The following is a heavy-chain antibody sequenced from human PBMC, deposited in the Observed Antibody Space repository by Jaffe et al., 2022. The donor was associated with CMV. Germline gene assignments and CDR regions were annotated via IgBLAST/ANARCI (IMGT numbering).Heavy chain of an antibody. D-gene: IGHD1-26*01. CDR1: GFTFSSYE. CDR2: ISSSGSTI. Sequence: EVQLVESGGGLVQPGGSLRLSCAASGFTFSSYEMNWVRQAPGKGLEWVSYISSSGSTIYYADSVKGRFTISRDNAKNSLYLQMNSLRAEDTAVYYCARAVAGGTGLDYWGQGTLVTVSS. J-gene: IGHJ4*02. CDR3: ARAVAGGTGLDY. V-gene: IGHV3-48*03.